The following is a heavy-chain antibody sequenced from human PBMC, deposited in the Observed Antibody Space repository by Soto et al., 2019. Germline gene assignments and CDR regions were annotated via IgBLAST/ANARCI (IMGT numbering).Heavy chain of an antibody. V-gene: IGHV1-3*01. J-gene: IGHJ6*02. CDR2: INAGNGNT. D-gene: IGHD5-12*01. CDR3: ARDVPYKWVRLGRDYYDMDV. CDR1: GYTFTSYA. Sequence: GASVKVSCKASGYTFTSYAMHWVRHAPGQRLEWMGWINAGNGNTKYSQKFQGRVTITRDTSASTAYMELSSLRSEDTAVYYCARDVPYKWVRLGRDYYDMDVWGQGHTVTVSS.